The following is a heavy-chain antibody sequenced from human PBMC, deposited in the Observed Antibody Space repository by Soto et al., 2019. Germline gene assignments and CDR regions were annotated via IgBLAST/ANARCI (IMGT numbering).Heavy chain of an antibody. D-gene: IGHD3-3*01. CDR1: GYTFANYD. Sequence: VQLVQSAAEVKKPGASVKVSCKASGYTFANYDISWVRQAPGQGLEWMGWISTKSGNTEYAQTFEGRVTLTADSSTTTVHMALRSLRSDDTAVYYCARSYFDSWTEYSNPVKYWGQGTLVAVSS. J-gene: IGHJ4*02. CDR2: ISTKSGNT. CDR3: ARSYFDSWTEYSNPVKY. V-gene: IGHV1-18*04.